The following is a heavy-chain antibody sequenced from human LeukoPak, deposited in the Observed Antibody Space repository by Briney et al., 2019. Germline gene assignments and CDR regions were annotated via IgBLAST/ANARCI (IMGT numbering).Heavy chain of an antibody. V-gene: IGHV1-2*02. D-gene: IGHD3-22*01. CDR1: GYTFMSYN. CDR2: INPNSGGT. Sequence: ASVKVSCKASGYTFMSYNINWVRQAPGQGLEWMGWINPNSGGTNYAQKFQGRVTMTRDTSISTAYMELSRLRSDDTAVYYCARGKITMIVVPKLDPWGQGTLVTVSS. CDR3: ARGKITMIVVPKLDP. J-gene: IGHJ5*02.